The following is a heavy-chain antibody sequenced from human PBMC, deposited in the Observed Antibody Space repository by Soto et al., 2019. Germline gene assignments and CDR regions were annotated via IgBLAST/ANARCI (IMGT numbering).Heavy chain of an antibody. V-gene: IGHV3-30-3*01. Sequence: XVSLRLSCAASGFTFSSYAMHWVRQAPGKGLEWVAVISYDGSNKYYADSVKGRFTISRDNSKNTLYLQMNSLRAEDTAVYYCARAKDYYGSGSLDRYGMDVWGQGTTVTVSS. CDR2: ISYDGSNK. CDR3: ARAKDYYGSGSLDRYGMDV. CDR1: GFTFSSYA. J-gene: IGHJ6*02. D-gene: IGHD3-10*01.